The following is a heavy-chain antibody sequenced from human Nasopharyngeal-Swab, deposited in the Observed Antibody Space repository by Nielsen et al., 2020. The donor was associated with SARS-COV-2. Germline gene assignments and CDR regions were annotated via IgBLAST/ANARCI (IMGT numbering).Heavy chain of an antibody. D-gene: IGHD3-10*01. V-gene: IGHV3-30-3*01. CDR3: ARGPGGGMDV. Sequence: VRQAPGKGLEWVAVISYDGSNKYYADSVEGRFTISRDNSKNTLYLQMNSLRAEDTAVYYCARGPGGGMDVWGQGTTVTVSS. J-gene: IGHJ6*02. CDR2: ISYDGSNK.